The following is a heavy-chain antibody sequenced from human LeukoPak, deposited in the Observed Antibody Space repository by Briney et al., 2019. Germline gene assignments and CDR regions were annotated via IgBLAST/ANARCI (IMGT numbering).Heavy chain of an antibody. CDR2: IYTSGST. J-gene: IGHJ6*03. Sequence: SETLSLTCTVSGGSISSYYWSWIRQPAGKGLEWIGRIYTSGSTNYNPSLKSRVTMSVDTSKNQFSLKLSSVTAADTAVYYCARDREGYSGSYRTGLYYYYMDVWGKGTTVTISS. CDR3: ARDREGYSGSYRTGLYYYYMDV. V-gene: IGHV4-4*07. D-gene: IGHD1-26*01. CDR1: GGSISSYY.